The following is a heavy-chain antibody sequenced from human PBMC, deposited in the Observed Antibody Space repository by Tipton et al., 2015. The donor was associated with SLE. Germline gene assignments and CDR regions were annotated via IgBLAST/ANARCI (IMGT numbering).Heavy chain of an antibody. CDR2: IYHSRST. D-gene: IGHD6-13*01. V-gene: IGHV4-4*02. Sequence: TLSLTCAVSGGSISSSNWWSWVRQPPGKGLEWIGEIYHSRSTNYNPSLKSRVTISVDKSKNQFSLKLSSVTAADTAVYYCARGPSLGYSSSWYGDYWGQGTLVTVSS. CDR3: ARGPSLGYSSSWYGDY. CDR1: GGSISSSNW. J-gene: IGHJ4*02.